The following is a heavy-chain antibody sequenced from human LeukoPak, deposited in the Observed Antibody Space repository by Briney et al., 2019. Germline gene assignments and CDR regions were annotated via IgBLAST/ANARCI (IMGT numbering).Heavy chain of an antibody. J-gene: IGHJ3*01. CDR3: AREKSAWDAPDAFDL. CDR2: INSDGSST. Sequence: GGSLRLSCADSAFTFSNHWMHWVRHVPGKGLVWVSRINSDGSSTTYADSVKGRFTISRDNAKNTLYLQMNSLRAEDTAVYYCAREKSAWDAPDAFDLWGQGTMVTVSS. CDR1: AFTFSNHW. D-gene: IGHD1-26*01. V-gene: IGHV3-74*01.